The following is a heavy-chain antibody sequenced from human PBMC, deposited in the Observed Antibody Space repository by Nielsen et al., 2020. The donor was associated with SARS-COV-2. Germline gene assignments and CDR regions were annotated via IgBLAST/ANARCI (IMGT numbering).Heavy chain of an antibody. J-gene: IGHJ3*02. CDR2: IYSGGST. V-gene: IGHV3-53*01. D-gene: IGHD3-10*01. Sequence: VRQAPGKGLEWVSVIYSGGSTYYADSVKGRFTISRDNSKNTLYLQMNSLRAEDTAVYYCAKDLGLLWFGEFNDAFDIWGQGTMVTVSS. CDR3: AKDLGLLWFGEFNDAFDI.